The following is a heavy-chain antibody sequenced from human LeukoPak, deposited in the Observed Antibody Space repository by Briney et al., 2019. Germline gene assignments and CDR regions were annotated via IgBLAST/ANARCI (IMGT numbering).Heavy chain of an antibody. CDR1: GGSISSYY. J-gene: IGHJ4*02. CDR2: IYYSGST. D-gene: IGHD6-13*01. Sequence: SETLSLTCTVSGGSISSYYWSWIRQPPGKGLEWIGYIYYSGSTNYNPSLKGRVTISVDTSKDQFSLQLNSVTPEDTAVYYCARDLGISWSLDYWGQGTLVTVSS. V-gene: IGHV4-59*12. CDR3: ARDLGISWSLDY.